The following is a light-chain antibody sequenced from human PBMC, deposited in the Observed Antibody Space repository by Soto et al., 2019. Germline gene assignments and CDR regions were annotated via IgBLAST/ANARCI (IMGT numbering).Light chain of an antibody. CDR3: QQYNSWSPIT. V-gene: IGKV3-15*01. CDR1: KSIMNK. Sequence: EIVMTQSPAPLSVSPGERATLSCRASKSIMNKIVWYQQKPGRAPRLLIYGASTRATSIPPRFSGSGSGTEFTLTIISLQSEEYAVYYCQQYNSWSPITFGQGTKLDIK. J-gene: IGKJ5*01. CDR2: GAS.